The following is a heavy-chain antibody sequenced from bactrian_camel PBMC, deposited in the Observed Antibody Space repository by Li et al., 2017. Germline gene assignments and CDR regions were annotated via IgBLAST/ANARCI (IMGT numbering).Heavy chain of an antibody. D-gene: IGHD7*01. CDR2: IYLDGRTP. CDR3: ATRGVVAGLGY. J-gene: IGHJ4*01. CDR1: GNTYSSHC. Sequence: HVQLVESGRGSVQAGGSLRLSCAASGNTYSSHCMRWFRQAPGKELEWVSNIYLDGRTPRYADSVKSRFTISRDNAKDTVYLQMNSLKSEDTALYYCATRGVVAGLGYWGQGTQVTVS. V-gene: IGHV3-2*01.